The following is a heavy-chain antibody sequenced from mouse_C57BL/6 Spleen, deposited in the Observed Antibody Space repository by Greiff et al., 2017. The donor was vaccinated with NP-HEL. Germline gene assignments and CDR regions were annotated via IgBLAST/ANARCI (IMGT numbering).Heavy chain of an antibody. J-gene: IGHJ2*01. D-gene: IGHD1-1*01. V-gene: IGHV14-4*01. Sequence: VHVKQSGAELVRPGASVKLSCTASGFNIKDDYMHWVKQRPEQGLEWIGWIDPENGDTEYASKFQGKATITADTSSNTAYLQLSSLTSEDTAVYYCTTPITTAYFDYWGQGTTLTVSS. CDR3: TTPITTAYFDY. CDR2: IDPENGDT. CDR1: GFNIKDDY.